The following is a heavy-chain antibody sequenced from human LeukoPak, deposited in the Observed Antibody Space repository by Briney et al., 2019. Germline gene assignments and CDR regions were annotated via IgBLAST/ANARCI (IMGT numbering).Heavy chain of an antibody. D-gene: IGHD1-26*01. CDR2: IYTSGST. CDR3: ARCIVGATASWRGAFDI. CDR1: GDSINSYN. V-gene: IGHV4-4*07. J-gene: IGHJ3*02. Sequence: SETLSLTCTVSGDSINSYNWTWIRQPAGKGLEWIGRIYTSGSTNYNPSLKSRVTISVDKSKNQFSLKLSSVTAADTAVYYCARCIVGATASWRGAFDIWGQGTMVTVSS.